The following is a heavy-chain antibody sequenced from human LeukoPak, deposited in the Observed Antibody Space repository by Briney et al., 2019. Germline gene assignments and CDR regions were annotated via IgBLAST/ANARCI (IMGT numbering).Heavy chain of an antibody. CDR2: ISAYNANR. D-gene: IGHD1-26*01. V-gene: IGHV1-18*01. Sequence: ASVKVSCKASGYTFTSYGISWVRQAPGQGLEWMGWISAYNANRNYAQKLQGRVTMTTDTSTSTAYMELRSLRSDDTALYYCARVSGSYAPLDYWGQGILVTVSS. CDR3: ARVSGSYAPLDY. CDR1: GYTFTSYG. J-gene: IGHJ4*02.